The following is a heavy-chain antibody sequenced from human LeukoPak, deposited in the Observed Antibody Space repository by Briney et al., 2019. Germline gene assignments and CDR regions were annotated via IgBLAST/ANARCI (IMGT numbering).Heavy chain of an antibody. V-gene: IGHV3-33*01. CDR2: MRSDGSSE. CDR3: ARQWGDSYCSSTSCYLSSSYFDY. Sequence: GGSLRLSCAASGFTFSTYGTHWVRQAPGKGLEWVAVMRSDGSSEYYADSVKGRFIISRDNSKNTLYLQMNSLRAEDTAVYYCARQWGDSYCSSTSCYLSSSYFDYWGQGTLVTVSS. D-gene: IGHD2-2*01. CDR1: GFTFSTYG. J-gene: IGHJ4*02.